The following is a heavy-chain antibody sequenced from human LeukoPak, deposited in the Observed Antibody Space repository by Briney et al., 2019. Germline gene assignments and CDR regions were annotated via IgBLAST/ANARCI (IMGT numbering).Heavy chain of an antibody. CDR2: ISSSGSTI. CDR3: ARVSSSGWHLDY. Sequence: GGSLRLSCAASGFTFSDYYMNWIRQAPGKGREWISFISSSGSTIYYADSVKGRFTISRDNAKNSLYLQMNSLRAEDTAVYYCARVSSSGWHLDYWGQGTLVTVSS. V-gene: IGHV3-11*01. J-gene: IGHJ4*02. D-gene: IGHD6-19*01. CDR1: GFTFSDYY.